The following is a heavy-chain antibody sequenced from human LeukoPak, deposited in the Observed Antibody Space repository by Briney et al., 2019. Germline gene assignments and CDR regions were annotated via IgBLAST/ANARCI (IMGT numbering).Heavy chain of an antibody. CDR3: ARGPRTYYYDSSGYQGY. CDR2: INPNSGGT. D-gene: IGHD3-22*01. CDR1: GYTFTGYY. J-gene: IGHJ4*02. V-gene: IGHV1-2*02. Sequence: ASVKVSCKASGYTFTGYYMHWVRQAPGQGLEWMGWINPNSGGTNYAQKIQGRVTMTRDTSISTAYMELSRLRSDDTAVYYCARGPRTYYYDSSGYQGYWGQGTLVTVSS.